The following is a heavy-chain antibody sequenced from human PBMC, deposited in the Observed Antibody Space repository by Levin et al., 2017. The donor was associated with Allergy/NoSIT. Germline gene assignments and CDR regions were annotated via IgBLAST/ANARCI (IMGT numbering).Heavy chain of an antibody. D-gene: IGHD5-18*01. CDR1: GFTVSSNY. CDR2: VYSGGTT. J-gene: IGHJ3*02. CDR3: ARDHGYSYGDNAFDI. V-gene: IGHV3-66*01. Sequence: GESLKISCAAPGFTVSSNYMTWVRQAPGKGLEWVSVVYSGGTTYYADSVNGRFTISRDNSKNTLYLHMNSLRAEDTAVYYCARDHGYSYGDNAFDIWGQGTMVTVSS.